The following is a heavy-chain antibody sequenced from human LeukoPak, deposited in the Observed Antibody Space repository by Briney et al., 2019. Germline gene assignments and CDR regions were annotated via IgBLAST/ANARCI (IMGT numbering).Heavy chain of an antibody. J-gene: IGHJ4*02. CDR3: ARPTYSGSYYWFDY. CDR2: IWYDGSNK. CDR1: GFTFISYG. Sequence: PGGSLRLSCAAAGFTFISYGMHWVRQAPGTGLEWVAVIWYDGSNKYYADSVKGRFTISRDNSKNTLYLQMNSLRAEDTAVYYCARPTYSGSYYWFDYWGQGTLVTVSS. V-gene: IGHV3-33*01. D-gene: IGHD1-26*01.